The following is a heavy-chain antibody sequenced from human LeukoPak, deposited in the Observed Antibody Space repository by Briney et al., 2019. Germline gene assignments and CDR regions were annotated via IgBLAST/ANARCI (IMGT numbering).Heavy chain of an antibody. J-gene: IGHJ5*02. V-gene: IGHV4-39*07. CDR2: IYYSGST. CDR3: ARVTVVTRSNWFDP. CDR1: GGSISTTSYY. D-gene: IGHD4-23*01. Sequence: PSETLSLTCTVSGGSISTTSYYWGWIRQPPGKGLECIGNIYYSGSTYYNPSLKSRVTISVDTSKNQFSLKLSSVTAADTAVYYCARVTVVTRSNWFDPWGQGTLVTVSS.